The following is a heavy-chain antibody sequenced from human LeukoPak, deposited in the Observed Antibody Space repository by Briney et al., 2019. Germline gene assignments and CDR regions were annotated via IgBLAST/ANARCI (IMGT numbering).Heavy chain of an antibody. CDR2: VIPIFGTA. Sequence: SSVKVSCKASGGTFSSYAISWVRQAPGQGLEWMGGVIPIFGTANYAQKFQGSVTITAGESTSTAYMELSSLRSEDTAVYYWARVFEAARLRREYIDVWGKGTTVTVSS. CDR1: GGTFSSYA. D-gene: IGHD6-6*01. J-gene: IGHJ6*03. V-gene: IGHV1-69*01. CDR3: ARVFEAARLRREYIDV.